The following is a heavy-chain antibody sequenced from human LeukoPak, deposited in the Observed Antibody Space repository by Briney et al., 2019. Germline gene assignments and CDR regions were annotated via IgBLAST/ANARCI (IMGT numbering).Heavy chain of an antibody. CDR3: ARELYSSSSGEGIFDY. J-gene: IGHJ4*02. CDR2: IIPILGIA. Sequence: ASVKVSCKASGGTFSSYAISWVRQAPGQGLEWMGGIIPILGIANYAQKFQGRVTITADKSTSTAYMELSSLRSEDTAVYYCARELYSSSSGEGIFDYWGQGTLVTVSS. V-gene: IGHV1-69*10. CDR1: GGTFSSYA. D-gene: IGHD6-6*01.